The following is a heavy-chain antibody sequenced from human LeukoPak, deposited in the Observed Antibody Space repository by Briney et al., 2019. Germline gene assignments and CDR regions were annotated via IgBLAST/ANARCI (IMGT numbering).Heavy chain of an antibody. D-gene: IGHD5-18*01. V-gene: IGHV4-61*05. J-gene: IGHJ4*02. CDR2: IYTSGST. CDR1: GGSISSSGYY. CDR3: ASRGYSYGTLYYFDY. Sequence: SETLSLTCTVSGGSISSSGYYRGWIRQPPGKGLEWIGRIYTSGSTNYNPSLKSRVTMSVDTSKNQFSLKLSSVTAADTAVYYCASRGYSYGTLYYFDYWGQGTLVTVSS.